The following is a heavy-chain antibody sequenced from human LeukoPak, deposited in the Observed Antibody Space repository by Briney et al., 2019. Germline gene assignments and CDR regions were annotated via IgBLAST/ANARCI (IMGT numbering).Heavy chain of an antibody. CDR3: ARGLGYCSGGSCYGWFLYYYMDV. D-gene: IGHD2-15*01. Sequence: SETLSLTCAVYGGSFSGYYWSWIRQPPGKGLEWIGEINHSGSTNYNPSLKSRVTISVDTSKNQFSLKLSSVTAADTAVYYCARGLGYCSGGSCYGWFLYYYMDVWGKGTTVTVSS. J-gene: IGHJ6*03. CDR1: GGSFSGYY. V-gene: IGHV4-34*01. CDR2: INHSGST.